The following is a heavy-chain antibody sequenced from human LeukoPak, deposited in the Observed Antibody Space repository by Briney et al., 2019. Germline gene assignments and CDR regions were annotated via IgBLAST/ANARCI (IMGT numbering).Heavy chain of an antibody. CDR2: IYYSGST. V-gene: IGHV4-59*01. CDR1: GGSFSSYY. Sequence: SETLSLTCTVSGGSFSSYYWSWIRQPPGKGLEWIGYIYYSGSTNYNPSLKSRVTISVDTSKNQFSLKLSSVTAADTAVYYCARAKYGDHGFAVYYYYGMDVWGQGTTVTVSS. D-gene: IGHD4-17*01. J-gene: IGHJ6*02. CDR3: ARAKYGDHGFAVYYYYGMDV.